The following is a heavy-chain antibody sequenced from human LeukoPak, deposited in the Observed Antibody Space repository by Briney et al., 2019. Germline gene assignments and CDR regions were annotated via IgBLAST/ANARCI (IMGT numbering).Heavy chain of an antibody. D-gene: IGHD2-21*02. J-gene: IGHJ4*02. CDR3: ARYCGGDCYSGDY. CDR2: INAGNGNT. CDR1: GYTFTSYA. V-gene: IGHV1-3*01. Sequence: ASVKVSCKASGYTFTSYAMHWVRQAPGQRLEWMGWINAGNGNTKYSQKFQGRVTMTRDTSTSTVYMELSSLRSEDTAVYYCARYCGGDCYSGDYWGQGTLVTVSS.